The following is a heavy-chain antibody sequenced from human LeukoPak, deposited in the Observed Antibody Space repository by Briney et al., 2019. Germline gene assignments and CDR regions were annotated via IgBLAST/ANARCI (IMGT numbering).Heavy chain of an antibody. J-gene: IGHJ4*02. CDR1: GYTFSGYY. V-gene: IGHV1-2*02. Sequence: ASVKVSCKASGYTFSGYYMHWVRQAPGQGLEGMGWINPKSGDTNYAQKVQGRVTMTRDTSISTAYMELRSLRSDATAVYSCARGGSSGWNHFYYWGQGTLVTVSS. D-gene: IGHD6-19*01. CDR3: ARGGSSGWNHFYY. CDR2: INPKSGDT.